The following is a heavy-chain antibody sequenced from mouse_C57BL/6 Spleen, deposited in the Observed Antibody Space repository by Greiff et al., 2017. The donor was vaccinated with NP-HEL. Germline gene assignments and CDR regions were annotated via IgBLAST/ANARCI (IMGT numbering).Heavy chain of an antibody. CDR3: VFITTVVAGGY. Sequence: VKLLESGAELVRPGASVKLSCKASGYTFTSYGISWVKQRTGQGLEWIGEIYPRSGNTDYNEKFKGKATLTADKSSSTAYMELRSLTSEDSAVYFCVFITTVVAGGYWGQGTTLTVSS. V-gene: IGHV1-81*01. D-gene: IGHD1-1*01. J-gene: IGHJ2*01. CDR1: GYTFTSYG. CDR2: IYPRSGNT.